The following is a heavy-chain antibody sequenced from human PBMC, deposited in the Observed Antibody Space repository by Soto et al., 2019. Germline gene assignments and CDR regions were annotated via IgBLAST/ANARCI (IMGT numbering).Heavy chain of an antibody. CDR1: GGSFSGHS. V-gene: IGHV4-34*01. D-gene: IGHD3-22*01. CDR2: INHSGRV. J-gene: IGHJ5*01. Sequence: PSETLSLTCAVYGGSFSGHSWTWIRQSPGKGLEWIGDINHSGRVNYSPSLKSRVTISLDTSKNQFSLTLSAVIAADTAMYYCSTRAYDTNGYYRFDPWGQGTLVTVSS. CDR3: STRAYDTNGYYRFDP.